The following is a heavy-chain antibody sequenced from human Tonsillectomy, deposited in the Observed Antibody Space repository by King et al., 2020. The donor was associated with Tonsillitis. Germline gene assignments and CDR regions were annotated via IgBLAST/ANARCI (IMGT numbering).Heavy chain of an antibody. D-gene: IGHD2-15*01. CDR1: GFTFKNYS. CDR3: VRVEAAANPYFFDY. J-gene: IGHJ4*02. V-gene: IGHV3-30*04. Sequence: VQLVESGGGVVQPGRSLRLSCAASGFTFKNYSMHWVRQAPGKGLEWVTVTSYNGSKKYYADSVKGRFTISRDNSKNTVYLQMNSLRVEDPAVYFCVRVEAAANPYFFDYWGQGTLVTVSS. CDR2: TSYNGSKK.